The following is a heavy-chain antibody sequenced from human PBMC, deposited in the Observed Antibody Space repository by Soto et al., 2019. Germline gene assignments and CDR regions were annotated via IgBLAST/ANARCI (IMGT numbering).Heavy chain of an antibody. D-gene: IGHD2-15*01. Sequence: QIQHWGAGLLKPSETLSLTCAVYGDSFNTYYWSWIRQPPGKGLEWIGEINYSGSRNYNPSRKNRFTILGDTCNKQFSLRLPSVSPTDTAVYYRARGRRVGYCLGISCHNCFDPWGQGTLVSVSS. V-gene: IGHV4-34*01. CDR3: ARGRRVGYCLGISCHNCFDP. J-gene: IGHJ5*02. CDR1: GDSFNTYY. CDR2: INYSGSR.